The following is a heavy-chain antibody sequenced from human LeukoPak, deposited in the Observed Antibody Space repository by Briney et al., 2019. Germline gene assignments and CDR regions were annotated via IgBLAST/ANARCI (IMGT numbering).Heavy chain of an antibody. J-gene: IGHJ4*02. Sequence: GGSLRLSCAASGFTFSNYFMHWVRQAPGKGLVWVSRINSDGTSTMYADSVKGRFTISRDNAKNMLYMQMNSLRDEDTAVYYCATYGDYWLDYWGQGTLVTVSS. CDR3: ATYGDYWLDY. CDR2: INSDGTST. CDR1: GFTFSNYF. D-gene: IGHD4-17*01. V-gene: IGHV3-74*03.